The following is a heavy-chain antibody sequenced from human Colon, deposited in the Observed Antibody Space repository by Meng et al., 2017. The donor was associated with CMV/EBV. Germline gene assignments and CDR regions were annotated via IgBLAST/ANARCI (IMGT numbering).Heavy chain of an antibody. V-gene: IGHV3-15*01. Sequence: GESLKISCAASGFTFSNAWMSWVRQAPGKGLEWVGRIKSKTDGGTTDYAAPGKGRFTISRDDSKNTLYLQMNSLKTEDTAVYYCTTEPPYYDFWSGYYNYYGMDVWGQGTTVTVSS. CDR1: GFTFSNAW. CDR2: IKSKTDGGTT. J-gene: IGHJ6*02. CDR3: TTEPPYYDFWSGYYNYYGMDV. D-gene: IGHD3-3*01.